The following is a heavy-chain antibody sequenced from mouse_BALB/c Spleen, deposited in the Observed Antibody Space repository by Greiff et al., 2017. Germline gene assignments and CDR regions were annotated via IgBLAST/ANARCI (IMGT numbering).Heavy chain of an antibody. Sequence: EVKLMESGGGLVQPGGSMKLSCVASGFTFSNYWMNWVRQSPEKGLEWVAEIRLKSNNYATHYAESVKGRFTISRDDSKSSVYLQMNNLRAEDTGIYYCTTTGTGAYWGQGTLVTVSA. CDR1: GFTFSNYW. V-gene: IGHV6-6*02. CDR3: TTTGTGAY. J-gene: IGHJ3*01. CDR2: IRLKSNNYAT. D-gene: IGHD4-1*02.